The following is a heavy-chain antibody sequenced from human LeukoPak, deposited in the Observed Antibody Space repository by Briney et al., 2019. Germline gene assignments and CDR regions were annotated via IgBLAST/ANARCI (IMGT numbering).Heavy chain of an antibody. CDR2: IHYSGNT. CDR3: ARVDDTSGYFYKFDY. V-gene: IGHV4-59*01. CDR1: GGSISNYY. D-gene: IGHD3-22*01. Sequence: SETLSLTCSVSGGSISNYYWSWIRQPPGKGLEWVAYIHYSGNTNYNPSLKSRVIISADTSKNQFSPKLASVTAADTAVYYCARVDDTSGYFYKFDYWGQGTLVTVSS. J-gene: IGHJ4*02.